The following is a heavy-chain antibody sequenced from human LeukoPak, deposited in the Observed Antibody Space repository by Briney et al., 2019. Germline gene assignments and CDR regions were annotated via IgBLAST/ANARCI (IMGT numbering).Heavy chain of an antibody. CDR3: ARRVIAATLDY. D-gene: IGHD2/OR15-2a*01. CDR1: GGSINSSGYY. CDR2: ISYSGTT. Sequence: PSETLSLTCTVSGGSINSSGYYWAWIRQPPGKGLEWIGSISYSGTTFYNPSLKSRVTISADTSRNQFFLKLSSVTAADTAMYYCARRVIAATLDYWGRGTLVAVSA. V-gene: IGHV4-39*01. J-gene: IGHJ4*02.